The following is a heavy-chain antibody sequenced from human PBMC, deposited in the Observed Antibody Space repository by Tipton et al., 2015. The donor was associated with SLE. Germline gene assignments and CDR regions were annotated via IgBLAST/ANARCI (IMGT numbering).Heavy chain of an antibody. CDR2: IYTSGST. D-gene: IGHD6-6*01. J-gene: IGHJ3*02. V-gene: IGHV4-4*09. Sequence: TLSLTCTVSGGSISSHYWSWIRQPAGKGLEWIGYIYTSGSTNYNPSLKSRVTISVDTSKNQFSLKLSSVTAADTAVYYCAREARAAFDIWGQGTMVTVSS. CDR3: AREARAAFDI. CDR1: GGSISSHY.